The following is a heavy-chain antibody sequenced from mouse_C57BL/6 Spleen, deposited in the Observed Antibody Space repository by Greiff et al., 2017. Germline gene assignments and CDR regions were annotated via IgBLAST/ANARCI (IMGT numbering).Heavy chain of an antibody. CDR1: GYTFTSYW. Sequence: QVQLQQPGTELVKPGASVKLSCKASGYTFTSYWMHWVKQRPGQGLEWIGNINPSNGGTNYNEKFKSKATLTVDKSSSTPYMQLSSLTSEDSAVYYCAREVGYSYAMDYWGQGTSVTVSS. V-gene: IGHV1-53*01. CDR3: AREVGYSYAMDY. D-gene: IGHD3-2*02. CDR2: INPSNGGT. J-gene: IGHJ4*01.